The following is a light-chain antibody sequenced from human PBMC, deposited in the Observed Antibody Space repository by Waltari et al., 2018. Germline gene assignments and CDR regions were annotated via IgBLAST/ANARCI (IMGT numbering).Light chain of an antibody. J-gene: IGLJ3*02. CDR3: SSFAGSGRVV. V-gene: IGLV2-23*02. Sequence: QSVLTQSASVSGSPGQSVTFSCTGTTSDVGNYDLVSWYQQRPGEAPKLMVYEVNKRPSRVSSRFSGSKSGNTASLTISDLQAEDEGDYYCSSFAGSGRVVFGGGTKVTVL. CDR1: TSDVGNYDL. CDR2: EVN.